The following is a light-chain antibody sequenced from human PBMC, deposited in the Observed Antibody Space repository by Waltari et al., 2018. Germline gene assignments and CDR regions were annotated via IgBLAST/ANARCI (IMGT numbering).Light chain of an antibody. CDR2: DVT. Sequence: HSALTPPASVSGSPGQSITISCTGTRSDVGGYDFVSWYRQHPGKAPKVIIFDVTQRPSGISDRFSGSKSGNTASLTISGLQADDEADYYCASYTADSTYVFGSGTTVTV. CDR1: RSDVGGYDF. V-gene: IGLV2-14*03. J-gene: IGLJ1*01. CDR3: ASYTADSTYV.